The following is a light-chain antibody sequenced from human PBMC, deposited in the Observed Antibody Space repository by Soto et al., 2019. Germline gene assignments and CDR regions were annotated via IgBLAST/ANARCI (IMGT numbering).Light chain of an antibody. V-gene: IGKV1-5*03. CDR2: KAS. Sequence: DIQMTQSPSTLSASVGDRVTITCRASQSISSWLAWYQQKPGKAPKLLIYKASSLESGVPSRFRGSGSGTEFTLTISSLQPDDCATYYCQQYNSYCTFGQGTKLEIK. J-gene: IGKJ2*01. CDR3: QQYNSYCT. CDR1: QSISSW.